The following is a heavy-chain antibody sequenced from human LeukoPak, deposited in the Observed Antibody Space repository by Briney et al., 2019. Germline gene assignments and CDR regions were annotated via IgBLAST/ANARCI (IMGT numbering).Heavy chain of an antibody. CDR1: GGSISSYY. Sequence: SETLSPTCTVSGGSISSYYWSWIRQSPGKGLEWIGYIYDSVNTNYNPSLESRVTISVDTSKNQFSLKLSSVTAADTAVYYCARELSSGWYYGMDVWGQGTTVTVSS. D-gene: IGHD6-19*01. CDR3: ARELSSGWYYGMDV. V-gene: IGHV4-59*01. J-gene: IGHJ6*02. CDR2: IYDSVNT.